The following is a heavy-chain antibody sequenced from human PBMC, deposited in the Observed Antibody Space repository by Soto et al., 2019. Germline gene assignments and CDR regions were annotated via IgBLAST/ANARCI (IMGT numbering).Heavy chain of an antibody. CDR2: IYYSGRT. V-gene: IGHV4-30-4*01. Sequence: SETLSLTCTVSGGSISSGDYYWSWIRQPPGKGLEWIGYIYYSGRTYYNPSLKSRVSISVDTSKNQFSLRLSSVTAADTAVYYCARAPYYYDSNGYCLDSWGQGTLVTVSS. CDR1: GGSISSGDYY. D-gene: IGHD3-22*01. J-gene: IGHJ4*02. CDR3: ARAPYYYDSNGYCLDS.